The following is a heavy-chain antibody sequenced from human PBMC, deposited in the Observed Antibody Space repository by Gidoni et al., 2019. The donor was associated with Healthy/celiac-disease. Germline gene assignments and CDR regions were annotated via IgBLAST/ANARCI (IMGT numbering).Heavy chain of an antibody. J-gene: IGHJ3*02. D-gene: IGHD2-15*01. CDR2: ISYDGSNK. CDR1: GFTFSSYA. Sequence: CFLRLSCAASGFTFSSYAMHWVRQAPGKGLEWVAVISYDGSNKYYADSVKGRFTISRDNSKNTLYLQMNSLRAEDTAVYYCARDGLDVVVVAATYAFDIWGQGTMVTVSS. CDR3: ARDGLDVVVVAATYAFDI. V-gene: IGHV3-30-3*01.